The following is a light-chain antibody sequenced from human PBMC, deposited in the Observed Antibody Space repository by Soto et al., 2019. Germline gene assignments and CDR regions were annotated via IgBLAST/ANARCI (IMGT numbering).Light chain of an antibody. CDR2: EVS. J-gene: IGLJ1*01. CDR1: ISDVGGYNY. CDR3: DPYTSSRDYV. V-gene: IGLV2-14*01. Sequence: QSVLTQPSSLSGSPGQSITISCTGTISDVGGYNYVSWYQQQAGKAPKLIIHEVSNRPSGVSNRFSGSKSGNTASLTISGLQAEDVADYYCDPYTSSRDYVFGIGTKV.